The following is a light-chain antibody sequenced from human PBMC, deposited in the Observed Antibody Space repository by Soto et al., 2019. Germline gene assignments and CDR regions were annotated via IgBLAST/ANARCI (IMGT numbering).Light chain of an antibody. CDR3: QQYENLPIT. V-gene: IGKV1-33*01. J-gene: IGKJ5*01. CDR2: DAS. CDR1: LDIITL. Sequence: DIQMTQSPSSLSASVGDRVTITCQSSLDIITLLNWYQEKPGQTPKLLIFDASNLEVGVPSRFSGGGSGTHFTLTITSLQPEDVATYYCQQYENLPITLGQGTRLEXK.